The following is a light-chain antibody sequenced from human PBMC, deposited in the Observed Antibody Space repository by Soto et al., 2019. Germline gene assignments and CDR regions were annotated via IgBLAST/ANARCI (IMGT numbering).Light chain of an antibody. V-gene: IGLV2-14*01. CDR1: SSDVGNYNY. Sequence: QSVLTQPASVSGSPGQSITISCTGTSSDVGNYNYVSWYQQHPGKAPKLMICEVNKRPSGVSNRFSGSKSGDTASLTISGLQAEDEADYYCSSYTSSSTSSYVFGTGTKVTVL. CDR3: SSYTSSSTSSYV. CDR2: EVN. J-gene: IGLJ1*01.